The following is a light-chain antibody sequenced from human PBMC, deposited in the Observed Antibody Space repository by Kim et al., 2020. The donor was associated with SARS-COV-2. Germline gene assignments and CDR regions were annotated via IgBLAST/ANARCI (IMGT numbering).Light chain of an antibody. CDR2: GAS. V-gene: IGKV3-15*01. Sequence: VSLGERATLSCRASQSVSSNLAWYQQKPGQAPRLLIYGASTRATGIPARFSGSGSGTEFTLTISSLQSEDFAVYYCQQYNNWLGTFGQGTKVDIK. J-gene: IGKJ1*01. CDR1: QSVSSN. CDR3: QQYNNWLGT.